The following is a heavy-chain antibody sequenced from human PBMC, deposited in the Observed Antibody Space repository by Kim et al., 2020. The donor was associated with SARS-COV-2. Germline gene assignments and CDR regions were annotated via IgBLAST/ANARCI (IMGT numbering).Heavy chain of an antibody. Sequence: SETLSLTCTVSGGSISSYYWSWIRQPPGKGLEWIGYIYYSGSTNYNPSLKSRVTISVDTSKNQFSLKLSSVTAADTAAYYCARETSITIFGVVTHASYFDYWGQGTLVTVSS. J-gene: IGHJ4*02. CDR1: GGSISSYY. CDR2: IYYSGST. D-gene: IGHD3-3*01. V-gene: IGHV4-59*01. CDR3: ARETSITIFGVVTHASYFDY.